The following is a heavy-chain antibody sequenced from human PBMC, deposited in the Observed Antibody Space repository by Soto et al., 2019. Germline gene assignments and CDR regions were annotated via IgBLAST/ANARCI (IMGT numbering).Heavy chain of an antibody. CDR1: GFTFSSYP. V-gene: IGHV3-23*01. J-gene: IGHJ2*01. CDR2: IAIGDET. Sequence: GGSLRLSCAASGFTFSSYPLAWVRQPPGKGLEWVSAIAIGDETYSGDSVRGRFTISRDNSKNMVYLQMNSLRADDTDIYYCAKDRPRTEIGPQGYFDLWGRGTLVTVSS. CDR3: AKDRPRTEIGPQGYFDL. D-gene: IGHD1-1*01.